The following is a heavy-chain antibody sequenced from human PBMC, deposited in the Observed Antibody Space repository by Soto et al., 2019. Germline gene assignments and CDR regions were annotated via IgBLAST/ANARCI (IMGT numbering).Heavy chain of an antibody. Sequence: EVQLVESGGGLVQPGGSLRLSCAASGCTVSSNYMSWVRQAPGKGLEWVSVIQSGGSTYYADSVKGRFTISRDNSKNTLYLQMNGLRAEDTAVFYCARGYCSGASCSYFDYWGQGTLVTVSS. J-gene: IGHJ4*02. CDR1: GCTVSSNY. CDR2: IQSGGST. CDR3: ARGYCSGASCSYFDY. D-gene: IGHD2-15*01. V-gene: IGHV3-66*01.